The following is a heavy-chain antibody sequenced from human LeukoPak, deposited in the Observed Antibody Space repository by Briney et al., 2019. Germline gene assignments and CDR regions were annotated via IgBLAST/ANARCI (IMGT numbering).Heavy chain of an antibody. D-gene: IGHD3-16*02. Sequence: GASVKVSCKASGYTFTGYYMRWVRQAPGQGLEWMGRINPNSGGTNYAQKFQGRVTMTRDTSISTAYMELSRLRSDDTAVYYCARDEYDYVWGSYRRIDYWGQGTLVTVSS. CDR1: GYTFTGYY. CDR3: ARDEYDYVWGSYRRIDY. V-gene: IGHV1-2*06. CDR2: INPNSGGT. J-gene: IGHJ4*02.